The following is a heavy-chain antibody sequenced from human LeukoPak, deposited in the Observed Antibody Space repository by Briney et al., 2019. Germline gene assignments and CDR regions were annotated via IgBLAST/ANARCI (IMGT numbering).Heavy chain of an antibody. V-gene: IGHV3-23*01. D-gene: IGHD3-10*01. J-gene: IGHJ4*02. CDR2: VSDSGGST. CDR1: GFTFSSYA. CDR3: AKSANSGSYYRVHFDY. Sequence: PGGSLRLSCAASGFTFSSYAMSWVRQAPGKGLEWVSSVSDSGGSTYYADSVKGRVTISRDNSKNTLYLQMNSLRAEDTAVYYCAKSANSGSYYRVHFDYWGQGTLVTVSS.